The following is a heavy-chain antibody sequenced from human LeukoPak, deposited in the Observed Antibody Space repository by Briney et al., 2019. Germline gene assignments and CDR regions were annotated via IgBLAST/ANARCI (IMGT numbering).Heavy chain of an antibody. D-gene: IGHD1-26*01. CDR1: GFTISSYW. J-gene: IGHJ4*02. V-gene: IGHV3-74*01. CDR3: AKGRGWELPLTAFDY. CDR2: INSDGSST. Sequence: GGSLRLSCAASGFTISSYWLHWVRQVPGKGLVWVSRINSDGSSTSYADSVKGRFTISRDNAKNTLYLQLNSLRAEDTAVYYCAKGRGWELPLTAFDYWGQGTLVTVSS.